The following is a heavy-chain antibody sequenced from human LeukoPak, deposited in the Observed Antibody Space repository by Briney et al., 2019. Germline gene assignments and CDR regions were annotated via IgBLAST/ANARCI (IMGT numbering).Heavy chain of an antibody. Sequence: PGGSLRLSCAASGFTFSNAWMSWVRQAPGKGLEWVGRIKSKTDGGTTDYAAPVKGRFTISRDDSKNTLYLQMNSLKTEDTAVYYCTTAAYSGYDGRLGYWGQGTLVTVSP. D-gene: IGHD5-12*01. CDR1: GFTFSNAW. V-gene: IGHV3-15*01. J-gene: IGHJ4*02. CDR3: TTAAYSGYDGRLGY. CDR2: IKSKTDGGTT.